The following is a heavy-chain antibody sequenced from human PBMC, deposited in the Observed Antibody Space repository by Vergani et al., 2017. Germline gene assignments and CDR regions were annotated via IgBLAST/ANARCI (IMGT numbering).Heavy chain of an antibody. CDR1: GFTFSSYA. V-gene: IGHV3-23*01. CDR3: AKDHPAAAGPYYYYYGMDV. CDR2: ISGSGGST. J-gene: IGHJ6*02. D-gene: IGHD6-13*01. Sequence: EVQLLESGGGLVQPGGSLRLSCAASGFTFSSYAMSWVRQAPGKGLEWVSAISGSGGSTYYADSVKGRFTISRDNSKNTLYLQMNSLRAEDTAVYYCAKDHPAAAGPYYYYYGMDVWGQGTTVTVSS.